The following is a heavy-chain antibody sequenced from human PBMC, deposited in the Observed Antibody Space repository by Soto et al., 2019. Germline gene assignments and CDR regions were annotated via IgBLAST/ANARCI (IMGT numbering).Heavy chain of an antibody. Sequence: QVQLVQSGAEVKKPGASVKVSCKASGYTFTGYYMHWVRQAPGQGLEGMGWINPNSGGTNYAQKFQGRVTMTRDTSISTAYMELSRLRSDDMDVYYCARDLTTGTWGFDHWGQGTLVTVSS. J-gene: IGHJ5*02. D-gene: IGHD4-4*01. CDR3: ARDLTTGTWGFDH. CDR1: GYTFTGYY. CDR2: INPNSGGT. V-gene: IGHV1-2*02.